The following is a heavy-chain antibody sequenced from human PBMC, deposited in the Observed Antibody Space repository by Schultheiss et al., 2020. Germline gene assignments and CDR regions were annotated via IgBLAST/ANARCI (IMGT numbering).Heavy chain of an antibody. CDR2: INHSGST. CDR3: ARRGLKRGGLRWFDH. Sequence: SETLSLTCAVYGGSLSGYYWSWIRQPPGKGLEWIGEINHSGSTNYNPSLKSRVTISVDTSKNQFSLKLSSVTAADTAVYYCARRGLKRGGLRWFDHWGHGTLVTVSS. CDR1: GGSLSGYY. D-gene: IGHD2-15*01. J-gene: IGHJ5*02. V-gene: IGHV4-34*01.